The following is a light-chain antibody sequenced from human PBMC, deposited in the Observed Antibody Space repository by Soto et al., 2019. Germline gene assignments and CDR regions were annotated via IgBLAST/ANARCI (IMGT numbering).Light chain of an antibody. CDR1: ASDVDGYDS. Sequence: QSALTQPASVSGSPGQSVTISCTGIASDVDGYDSLAWYQQHPGKAPKLIISDVSNRPSGVSNRFVGSKSGNTASLTISGLQAEDEADYYCSSWMRSSTPYAFGSGTKLTVL. CDR3: SSWMRSSTPYA. CDR2: DVS. J-gene: IGLJ1*01. V-gene: IGLV2-14*03.